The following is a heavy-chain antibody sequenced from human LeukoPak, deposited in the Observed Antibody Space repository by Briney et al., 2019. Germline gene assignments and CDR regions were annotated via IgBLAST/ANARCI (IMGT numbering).Heavy chain of an antibody. CDR2: IYYSGST. CDR1: GGSISSYY. Sequence: SETLSLTCTVSGGSISSYYWSWIRQFPGKGLEWIGYIYYSGSTHYNPSLKSRVTISVDTSKNQFSLKLSSVTAADTAVYYCAREGVPKERGTFDYWGQGTRATVS. CDR3: AREGVPKERGTFDY. J-gene: IGHJ4*02. V-gene: IGHV4-59*01. D-gene: IGHD7-27*01.